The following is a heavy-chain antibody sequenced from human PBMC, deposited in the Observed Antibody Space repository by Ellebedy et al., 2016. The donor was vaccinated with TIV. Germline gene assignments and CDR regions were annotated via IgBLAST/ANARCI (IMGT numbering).Heavy chain of an antibody. CDR1: GFTFDMYS. Sequence: GGSLRLSXAASGFTFDMYSMNWVRQAAGKGLEWISFIIGTGSTTYYADSVRGRFTVSRDNAKNSLYLQMNSLRDEDTAVYYCARRGNYLGDAFDIWGQGAMVIVSS. V-gene: IGHV3-48*02. CDR2: IIGTGSTT. CDR3: ARRGNYLGDAFDI. D-gene: IGHD1-26*01. J-gene: IGHJ3*02.